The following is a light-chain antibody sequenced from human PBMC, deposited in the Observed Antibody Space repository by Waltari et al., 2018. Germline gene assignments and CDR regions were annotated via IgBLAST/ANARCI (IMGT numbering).Light chain of an antibody. CDR2: RAS. CDR1: QSILYSSNNNNY. V-gene: IGKV4-1*01. CDR3: HQYYANPQT. Sequence: DIVLTQSPDSLSASLAERATFNRKSSQSILYSSNNNNYLAWYQHKSGQPPKLLIYRASTRESGVPDRFSGSGSGTDFSLTINNLQPEDVAVYYCHQYYANPQTFGQGTRVEIK. J-gene: IGKJ1*01.